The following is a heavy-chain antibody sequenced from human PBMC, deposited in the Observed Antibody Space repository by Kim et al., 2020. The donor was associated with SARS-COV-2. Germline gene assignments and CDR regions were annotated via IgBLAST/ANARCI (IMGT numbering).Heavy chain of an antibody. CDR2: IYYSGST. V-gene: IGHV4-39*01. CDR1: GGSISSSSYY. CDR3: ARRVFLSGYDPELGFDP. Sequence: SETLSLTCTVSGGSISSSSYYWGWIRQPPGKGLEWIGSIYYSGSTYYNPSLKSRVTISVDTSKNQFSLKLSSVTAADTAVYYCARRVFLSGYDPELGFDPWGQGTLVTVSS. J-gene: IGHJ5*02. D-gene: IGHD5-12*01.